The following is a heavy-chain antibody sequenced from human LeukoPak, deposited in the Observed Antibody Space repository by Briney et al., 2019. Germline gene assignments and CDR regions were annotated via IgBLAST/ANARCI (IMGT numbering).Heavy chain of an antibody. J-gene: IGHJ6*04. V-gene: IGHV4-59*12. D-gene: IGHD2-2*01. CDR1: GGSISSYY. CDR3: ASARTTAFMDV. CDR2: IYYSGST. Sequence: SETLSLTCTVSGGSISSYYWSWIRQPPGKGLEWIGYIYYSGSTNYNPSLKSRVTISVDTSKNQFSLKLSSVTAADTAVYYCASARTTAFMDVWGKGTTVTVSS.